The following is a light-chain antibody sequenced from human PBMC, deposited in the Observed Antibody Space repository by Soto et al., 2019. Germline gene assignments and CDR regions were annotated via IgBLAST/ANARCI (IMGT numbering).Light chain of an antibody. V-gene: IGKV4-1*01. Sequence: DIVMTQSPDSLAVSLGERAAINCKSSQSILYSSSNQNYLAWYQQTPGQPPKLLINWASTRESGVPDRFSGSGSGTDFTLTISSLQAEDVAVYYCQQYYSTPYTFGQGTKLEIK. CDR2: WAS. J-gene: IGKJ2*01. CDR1: QSILYSSSNQNY. CDR3: QQYYSTPYT.